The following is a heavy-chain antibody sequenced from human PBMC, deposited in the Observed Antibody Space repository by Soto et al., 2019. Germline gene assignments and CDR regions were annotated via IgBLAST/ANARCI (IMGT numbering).Heavy chain of an antibody. V-gene: IGHV1-3*01. CDR3: ARVPPPSYDSSGYN. J-gene: IGHJ4*02. CDR2: INAGNGNT. CDR1: GYTFTSYA. D-gene: IGHD3-22*01. Sequence: ASVKVSCKASGYTFTSYAMHWVRQAPGQRLELMGWINAGNGNTKYSQKFQGRVTITRDTSASTAYMELSSLRSEDTAVYYCARVPPPSYDSSGYNWGQGTLVTVSS.